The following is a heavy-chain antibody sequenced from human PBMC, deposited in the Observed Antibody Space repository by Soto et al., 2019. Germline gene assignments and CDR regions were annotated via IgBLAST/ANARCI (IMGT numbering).Heavy chain of an antibody. CDR2: ISGSGGST. V-gene: IGHV3-23*01. D-gene: IGHD6-19*01. CDR1: GFTFSSYA. Sequence: EVQLLESGGGWVQPGGSLRLSCAASGFTFSSYALGWVRQAPGKGLEWVSAISGSGGSTYYADSVKGRFTISRDNSKNTLYLQMNSLRAEDTAVYYCAKEEQWLVRGPFDYWGQGTLVTVSS. CDR3: AKEEQWLVRGPFDY. J-gene: IGHJ4*02.